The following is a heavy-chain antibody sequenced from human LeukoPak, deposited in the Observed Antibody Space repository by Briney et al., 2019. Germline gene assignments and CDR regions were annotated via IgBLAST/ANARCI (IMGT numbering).Heavy chain of an antibody. CDR3: ARRGDGYNPFDY. Sequence: PSETLSLTSTVSGGSISSYYCSWIRQPPGKGLKWIGYIYYSGSTNYNPSFKSQVTISVDTSKNQFSLKLSSVTAADTAVYYCARRGDGYNPFDYWGQGTLVTVSS. CDR2: IYYSGST. D-gene: IGHD5-24*01. V-gene: IGHV4-59*08. J-gene: IGHJ4*02. CDR1: GGSISSYY.